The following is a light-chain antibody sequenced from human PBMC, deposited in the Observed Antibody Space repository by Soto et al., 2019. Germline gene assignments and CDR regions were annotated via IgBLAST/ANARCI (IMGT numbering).Light chain of an antibody. CDR3: QHYNSYSEA. CDR2: KAS. CDR1: QTISSW. J-gene: IGKJ1*01. Sequence: DIPMTQPLSTPSGSVGGRVTITYRASQTISSWLAWYQQKPGKAPKLMIYKASTLKSGVPSRFSGSGSGTECTLTISSLQPDDVATYYCQHYNSYSEAFGQGTKVDIK. V-gene: IGKV1-5*03.